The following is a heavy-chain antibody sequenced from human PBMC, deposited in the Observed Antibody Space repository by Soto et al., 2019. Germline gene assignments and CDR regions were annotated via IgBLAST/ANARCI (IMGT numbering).Heavy chain of an antibody. Sequence: QVQLQQWGAGLLKPSETLSLTCAVYGGSFSGYYWSWIRQPPGKGLEWIGEINHVGGTNYNPSLKRRLTISVDTSKNQFSLKVNSVTAADTTVYYCARGQKGYSSSWYVDWGQGTSVTVSS. V-gene: IGHV4-34*01. J-gene: IGHJ4*02. CDR2: INHVGGT. CDR3: ARGQKGYSSSWYVD. CDR1: GGSFSGYY. D-gene: IGHD6-13*01.